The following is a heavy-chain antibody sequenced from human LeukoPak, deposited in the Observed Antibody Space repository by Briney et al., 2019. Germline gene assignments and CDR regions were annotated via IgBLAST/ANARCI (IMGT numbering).Heavy chain of an antibody. CDR1: GFTFSSYG. CDR2: IRYDGSNQ. D-gene: IGHD2-2*02. Sequence: PGGSLRLSCAASGFTFSSYGMHWVRQAPGKGLEWVAFIRYDGSNQYYADSVKGRFTISRDNSKNTLYLQMNSLRAEDTAVYYCARGGDCSSTSCYTNDYWGQGTLVTVSS. CDR3: ARGGDCSSTSCYTNDY. J-gene: IGHJ4*02. V-gene: IGHV3-30*02.